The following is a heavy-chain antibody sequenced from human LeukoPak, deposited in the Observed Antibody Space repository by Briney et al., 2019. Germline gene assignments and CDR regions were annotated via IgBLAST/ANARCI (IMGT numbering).Heavy chain of an antibody. J-gene: IGHJ4*02. CDR3: ARWGSIAAARFDY. D-gene: IGHD6-13*01. CDR1: VGSISNYY. V-gene: IGHV4-59*01. CDR2: IYSSGST. Sequence: SETLSLTCTVSVGSISNYYWSWIRQPPGKGLEWIGYIYSSGSTNFNPSLKSRVAISVDTSNTHFSLNLISVTAADTAVYYCARWGSIAAARFDYWGQGTLVTVSS.